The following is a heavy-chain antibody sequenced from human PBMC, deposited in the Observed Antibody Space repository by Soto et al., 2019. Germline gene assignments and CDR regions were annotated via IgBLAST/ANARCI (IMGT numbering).Heavy chain of an antibody. CDR1: GGPINSGGYY. V-gene: IGHV4-31*03. Sequence: QVQLQESGPGLVKPSQTLSLTCTVSGGPINSGGYYWTWIRQPPGKGLEWIGYIHYNGRTFYNPSLESRVIISVDTSKNQFSLNLRSVTAADTPVYYCARFSPPGYYYMDVWGKGTSVTVAS. J-gene: IGHJ6*03. CDR3: ARFSPPGYYYMDV. CDR2: IHYNGRT.